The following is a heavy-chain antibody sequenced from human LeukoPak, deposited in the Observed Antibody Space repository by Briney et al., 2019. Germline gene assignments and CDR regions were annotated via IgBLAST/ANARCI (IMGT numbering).Heavy chain of an antibody. J-gene: IGHJ4*02. D-gene: IGHD5-18*01. CDR2: IYYSGST. V-gene: IGHV4-39*07. CDR1: GGSISSSSYY. CDR3: AREDDERGYSYGRTGPLGY. Sequence: SETLSLTCTVSGGSISSSSYYWGWIRQPPGKGLEWIGRIYYSGSTYYNPSLKSRVTISVDTSKNQFSLKLRSVTAADTAVYYCAREDDERGYSYGRTGPLGYWGQGTLVTVSS.